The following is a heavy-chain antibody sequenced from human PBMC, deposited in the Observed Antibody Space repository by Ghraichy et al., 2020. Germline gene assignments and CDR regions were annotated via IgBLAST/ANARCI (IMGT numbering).Heavy chain of an antibody. CDR3: ARLSGGHSGWYSPNYDY. Sequence: SVKVSCKASGGTFSSYAISWVRQAPGQGLEWMGGIIPIFGTANYAQKFQGRVTITADESTSTAYMELSSLRSEDTAVYYCARLSGGHSGWYSPNYDYWGQGTLVTVSS. D-gene: IGHD6-19*01. V-gene: IGHV1-69*13. CDR2: IIPIFGTA. J-gene: IGHJ4*02. CDR1: GGTFSSYA.